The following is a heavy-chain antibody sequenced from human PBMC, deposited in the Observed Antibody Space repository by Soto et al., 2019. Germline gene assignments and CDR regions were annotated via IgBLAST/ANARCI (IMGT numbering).Heavy chain of an antibody. J-gene: IGHJ6*02. Sequence: PSETLSLTCSVSGGSMNIGSHSWNWIRQSAGKGLEWIGFVYYSGTTYYNPALNSRVTISVDRAKSQFSLQLRSVTAADTAVYYCARFLNDFWSGYPLNRYYYGMDVWGQGTTVTV. CDR3: ARFLNDFWSGYPLNRYYYGMDV. CDR1: GGSMNIGSHS. D-gene: IGHD3-3*01. CDR2: VYYSGTT. V-gene: IGHV4-30-2*06.